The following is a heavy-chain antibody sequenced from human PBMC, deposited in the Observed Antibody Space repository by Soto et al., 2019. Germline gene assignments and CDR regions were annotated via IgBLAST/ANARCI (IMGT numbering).Heavy chain of an antibody. CDR2: IYYGGIT. CDR1: GGSITSGGYY. CDR3: ARGHKLGYCSGGSCPWYFAY. V-gene: IGHV4-31*03. J-gene: IGHJ4*02. Sequence: SETLSLTCSVSGGSITSGGYYWNWIRQHPGKGLEWIGYIYYGGITYYNPSPKSRITISVDTSKNQFSLKLSSATAADTAMYYCARGHKLGYCSGGSCPWYFAYWGQGTLVTVS. D-gene: IGHD2-15*01.